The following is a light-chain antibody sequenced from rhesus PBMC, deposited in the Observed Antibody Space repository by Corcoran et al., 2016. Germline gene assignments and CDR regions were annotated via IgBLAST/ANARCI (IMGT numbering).Light chain of an antibody. CDR2: FAS. Sequence: DIQMTQSPSSLSASVGDTVIITCRASQGITNKLAWYQQKPGKVPKLLIYFASTLQTGVPSRFSGSGSGTDFTLTISSLQPEDSATYYCQHGYGTPFTFGPGTKLDIK. CDR1: QGITNK. CDR3: QHGYGTPFT. J-gene: IGKJ3*01. V-gene: IGKV1S15*01.